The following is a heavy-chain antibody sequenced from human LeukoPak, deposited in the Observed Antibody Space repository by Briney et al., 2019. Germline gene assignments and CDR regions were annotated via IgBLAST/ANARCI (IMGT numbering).Heavy chain of an antibody. CDR1: GFTFSSYA. J-gene: IGHJ4*02. Sequence: GGSLRLSCAASGFTFSSYAMSWVRQAPGKGLEWVSAISGSGGSTYYADSVKGRFTVSRDNSKNTLYLQMNSLRAEDTAVYYCAKAPGGSGYYVYFDYWGQGTLVTVSS. D-gene: IGHD3-22*01. CDR3: AKAPGGSGYYVYFDY. CDR2: ISGSGGST. V-gene: IGHV3-23*01.